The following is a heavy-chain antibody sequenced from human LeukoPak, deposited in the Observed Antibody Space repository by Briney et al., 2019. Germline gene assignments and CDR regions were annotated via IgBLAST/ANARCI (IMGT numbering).Heavy chain of an antibody. J-gene: IGHJ3*02. CDR1: GYTFTSYA. CDR2: INAGNGNT. D-gene: IGHD2-15*01. V-gene: IGHV1-3*01. CDR3: ARYCSGGSCYGDGAFDI. Sequence: ASVKVSCKASGYTFTSYAMHWVRQAPGQRLEWMGWINAGNGNTKYSQKFQGRVTITRDTSASTAYMELSSLRSEDTAVYYCARYCSGGSCYGDGAFDIWGQGTMVTVSS.